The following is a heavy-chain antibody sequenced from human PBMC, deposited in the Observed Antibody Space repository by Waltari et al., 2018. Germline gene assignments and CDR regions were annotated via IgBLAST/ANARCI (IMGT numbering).Heavy chain of an antibody. D-gene: IGHD2-21*02. CDR2: IYSGGTT. CDR3: ARNQVETALGY. CDR1: GVTVRNSY. Sequence: EVQLVESGGGLIQPGGSLRLSCVASGVTVRNSYMTWLRQGPGKGLGLGSLIYSGGTTYYGDSVRGRFTISRDGSKNTVYLQMNSLRAEDTAVYFCARNQVETALGYWGQGTLVTVSS. V-gene: IGHV3-53*01. J-gene: IGHJ4*02.